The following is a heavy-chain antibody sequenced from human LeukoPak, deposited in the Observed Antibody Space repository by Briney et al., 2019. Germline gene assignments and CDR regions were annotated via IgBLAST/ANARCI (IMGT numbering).Heavy chain of an antibody. V-gene: IGHV3-7*01. CDR2: INQDESKK. CDR1: GFAFSDHW. D-gene: IGHD6-6*01. Sequence: GGSLRLSCAASGFAFSDHWMIWVRQAPGKGLEWVANINQDESKKYYVDSVEGRFTISRDNAKNSLYLQMNSLRAEDTAVYYCAISAYSSSPSWGQGTLVTVSS. CDR3: AISAYSSSPS. J-gene: IGHJ5*02.